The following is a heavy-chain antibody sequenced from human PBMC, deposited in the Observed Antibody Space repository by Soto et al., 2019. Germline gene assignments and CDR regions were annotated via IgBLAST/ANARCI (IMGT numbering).Heavy chain of an antibody. Sequence: GGSLRLSCAASGFTFSSYSMNWVRQAPGKGLEWVPYISSSSSTIYYADSVKGRFTISRDNAKNSLYLQMNSLRDEDTAVYYCARDLRIAAREFMRYYYGMDVWGQGTTVTVS. CDR2: ISSSSSTI. D-gene: IGHD6-6*01. CDR1: GFTFSSYS. J-gene: IGHJ6*02. CDR3: ARDLRIAAREFMRYYYGMDV. V-gene: IGHV3-48*02.